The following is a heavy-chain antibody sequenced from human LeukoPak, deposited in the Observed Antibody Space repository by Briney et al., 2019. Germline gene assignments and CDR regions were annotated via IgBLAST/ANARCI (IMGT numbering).Heavy chain of an antibody. V-gene: IGHV3-23*01. J-gene: IGHJ6*03. D-gene: IGHD4-23*01. CDR2: ISGRSSST. Sequence: GGSLRLSCAASGFTFDDYAMTWVRQAPGKGLEWVSVISGRSSSTYYADSVKGRFTISRDNSKNTLYLQMNSLRAEDTAVYYCAKETPRVNYMDVWGKGTTVTVSS. CDR3: AKETPRVNYMDV. CDR1: GFTFDDYA.